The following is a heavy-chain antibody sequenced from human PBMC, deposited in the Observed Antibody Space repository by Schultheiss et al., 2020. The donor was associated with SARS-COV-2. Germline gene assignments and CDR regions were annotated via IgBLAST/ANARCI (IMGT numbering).Heavy chain of an antibody. CDR1: GFTFSSYW. CDR2: ISGSGGST. Sequence: GGSLRLSCAASGFTFSSYWMHWVRQAPGKGLEWVSAISGSGGSTYYADSVKGRFTISRDNSKNTLYLQMNSLRAEDTAVYYCAKVVIAAADAIGVVDPWGQGTLVTVSS. CDR3: AKVVIAAADAIGVVDP. D-gene: IGHD6-13*01. V-gene: IGHV3-23*01. J-gene: IGHJ5*02.